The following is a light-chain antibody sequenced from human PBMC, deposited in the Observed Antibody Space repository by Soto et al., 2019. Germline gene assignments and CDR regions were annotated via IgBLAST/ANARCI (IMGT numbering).Light chain of an antibody. CDR3: ATGDDSRKGV. Sequence: QSVLTQPPSASGTPGQRVTISCSGSTSNIESHTVNWYQQVPGTAPRLLINTNNQRPSGVPDRFSCSKSGASASLPSSGLHSKDAATYYSATGDDSRKGVFGTGTKVTVL. CDR2: TNN. V-gene: IGLV1-44*01. CDR1: TSNIESHT. J-gene: IGLJ1*01.